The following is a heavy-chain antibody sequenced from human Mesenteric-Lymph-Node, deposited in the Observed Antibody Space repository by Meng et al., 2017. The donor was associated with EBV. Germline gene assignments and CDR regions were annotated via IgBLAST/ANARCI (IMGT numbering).Heavy chain of an antibody. CDR1: GYSISPLH. D-gene: IGHD6-13*01. CDR2: IHYTGNT. V-gene: IGHV4-59*11. J-gene: IGHJ4*02. CDR3: ARWGAAGPFDY. Sequence: QLQLQESGPGLVKPSETPSLTSSVPGYSISPLHWSWIRQPPGKGLEWIAYIHYTGNTKYNPSLESRVTISVDTSKNQFSLRLTSVTAADTAVYYCARWGAAGPFDYWGQGTLVTVSS.